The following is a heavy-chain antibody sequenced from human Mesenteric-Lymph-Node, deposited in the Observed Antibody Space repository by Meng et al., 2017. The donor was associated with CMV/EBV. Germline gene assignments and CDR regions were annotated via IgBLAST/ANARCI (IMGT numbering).Heavy chain of an antibody. V-gene: IGHV1-3*01. D-gene: IGHD3-9*01. CDR3: ARVDYDILTGYHNYYFDY. Sequence: YTFTNFPMHWVRQAPGQRLEWMGWINPANGLTKYSQKFQGRVTMTRDTSTSTVYMELSSLRSEDTAVYYCARVDYDILTGYHNYYFDYWGQGTLVTVSS. J-gene: IGHJ4*02. CDR2: INPANGLT. CDR1: YTFTNFP.